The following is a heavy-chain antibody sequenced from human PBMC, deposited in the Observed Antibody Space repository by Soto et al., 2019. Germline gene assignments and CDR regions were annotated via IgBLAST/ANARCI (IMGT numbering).Heavy chain of an antibody. CDR2: IYYSGNT. J-gene: IGHJ4*01. CDR3: AREGGESSDGLYYFDS. D-gene: IGHD3-16*01. CDR1: GGSTSSDNY. Sequence: SDTLSLTCTGSGGSTSSDNYWSWVRQPPGKGLEGIGHIYYSGNTDYNPSLKSRLAISIDTSKNQFSLNLSAVTAADTAVYFCAREGGESSDGLYYFDSWGHGSLVTVSS. V-gene: IGHV4-30-4*02.